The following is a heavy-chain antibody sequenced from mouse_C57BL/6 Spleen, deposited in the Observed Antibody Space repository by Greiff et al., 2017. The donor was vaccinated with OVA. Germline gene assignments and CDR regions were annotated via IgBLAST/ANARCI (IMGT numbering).Heavy chain of an antibody. D-gene: IGHD2-4*01. CDR1: GYTFTSYW. CDR2: IHPNSGST. V-gene: IGHV1-64*01. Sequence: QVQLQQPGAELVKPGASVKLSCKASGYTFTSYWMHWVKQRPGQGLEWIGMIHPNSGSTNYNEKFKSKATLTVDKSSSTAYMELRSLTSEDTAVYYCARQYDYDGGFDYWGQGTTLTVSS. J-gene: IGHJ2*01. CDR3: ARQYDYDGGFDY.